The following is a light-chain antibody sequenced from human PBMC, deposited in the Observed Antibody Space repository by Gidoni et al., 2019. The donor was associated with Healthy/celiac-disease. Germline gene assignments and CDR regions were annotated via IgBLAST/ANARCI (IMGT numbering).Light chain of an antibody. CDR2: SNN. CDR1: SSNTGSNT. Sequence: QSVLTQPPSASGTPGPRVTISCSGSSSNTGSNTVNWYQQLPGTAPKLLIYSNNQRPSGVPDRFSGSKSGTSASLAISGLQSEDEADYYCAAWDGSLNGVVFGGGTKLTVL. J-gene: IGLJ2*01. V-gene: IGLV1-44*01. CDR3: AAWDGSLNGVV.